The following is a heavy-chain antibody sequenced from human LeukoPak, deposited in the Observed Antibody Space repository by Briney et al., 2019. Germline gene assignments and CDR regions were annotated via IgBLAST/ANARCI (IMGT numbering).Heavy chain of an antibody. CDR1: GFTFNTYA. CDR2: ISYNGGST. D-gene: IGHD1-26*01. J-gene: IGHJ4*02. V-gene: IGHV3-64*01. Sequence: GGSLRLSCAASGFTFNTYAMHWVRQAPGKGLEYVSAISYNGGSTYYANSVKGRFTISRDNSKNTLYLKMGSLRADDMAVYYCARRPYSGTYYVDYWGQGTLVTVSS. CDR3: ARRPYSGTYYVDY.